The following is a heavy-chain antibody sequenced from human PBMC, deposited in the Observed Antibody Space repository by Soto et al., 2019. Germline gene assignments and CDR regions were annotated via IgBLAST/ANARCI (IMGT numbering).Heavy chain of an antibody. CDR3: ARGGYSGSYFDY. CDR2: IIPIFGTA. Sequence: QVQLVQSGAAVKKPGSSVKVSCKASGGTFSSYVISWVRQAPGQGLAWMGDIIPIFGTAKYAQKFQGSVTITADESTSTDYMELSSLRSEDTAVYYCARGGYSGSYFDYWGQGTLVTVSS. V-gene: IGHV1-69*01. D-gene: IGHD5-12*01. J-gene: IGHJ4*02. CDR1: GGTFSSYV.